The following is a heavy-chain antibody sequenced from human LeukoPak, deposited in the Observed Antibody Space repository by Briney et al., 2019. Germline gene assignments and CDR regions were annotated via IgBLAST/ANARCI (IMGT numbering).Heavy chain of an antibody. J-gene: IGHJ4*02. CDR1: GFTVSSNY. Sequence: GGSLRLSCAASGFTVSSNYMSWVRQAPGKGLEWVSVIYSGGSTYYADSVKGRFTISRDNSKNTLYLQMNSLRAEDTAVYYCAKDLGRYRNNYFDYWGQGTLVTVSS. CDR2: IYSGGST. D-gene: IGHD1-26*01. V-gene: IGHV3-66*01. CDR3: AKDLGRYRNNYFDY.